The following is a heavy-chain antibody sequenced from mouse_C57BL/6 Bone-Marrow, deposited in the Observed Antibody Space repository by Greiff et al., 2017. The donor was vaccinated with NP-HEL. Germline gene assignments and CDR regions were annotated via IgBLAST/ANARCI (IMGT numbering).Heavy chain of an antibody. CDR2: ISYDGSN. CDR3: ARGGYDYDGDYFDY. CDR1: GYSITSGYY. Sequence: VQLQQSGPGLVKPSQSLSLTCSVTGYSITSGYYWNWIRQFPGNKLEWMGYISYDGSNNYNPSLKNRISITRDTSKNQFFLKLNSVTTEDTATYYCARGGYDYDGDYFDYWGQGTTLTVSS. D-gene: IGHD2-4*01. J-gene: IGHJ2*01. V-gene: IGHV3-6*01.